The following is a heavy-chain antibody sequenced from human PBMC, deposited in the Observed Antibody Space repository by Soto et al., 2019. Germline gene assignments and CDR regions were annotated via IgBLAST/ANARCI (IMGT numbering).Heavy chain of an antibody. CDR1: GFSFSNYA. V-gene: IGHV3-23*05. J-gene: IGHJ4*02. D-gene: IGHD4-4*01. Sequence: PGGSLRLSWATSGFSFSNYAMSWVRQAPGKGLEWVAGITSTGYTYYVESLKGRFTISRDNSKNTVSLQMNSLRAEDTAVYYCAKALIDYSISYFDYRGKGTLFTASS. CDR3: AKALIDYSISYFDY. CDR2: ITSTGYT.